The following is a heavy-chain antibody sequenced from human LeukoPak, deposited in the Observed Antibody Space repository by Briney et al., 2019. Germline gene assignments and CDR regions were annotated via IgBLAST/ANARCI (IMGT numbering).Heavy chain of an antibody. D-gene: IGHD7-27*01. J-gene: IGHJ5*02. V-gene: IGHV4-31*03. CDR2: IYYSGST. CDR1: GGSISSGGYY. CDR3: ARAHRSNGDPNWFDP. Sequence: SQTLSLTCTVSGGSISSGGYYWSWIRQHPGKGLEWIGYIYYSGSTYYNPSLKSRVTISVDTSKNQFSLKLSSVTAADTAVYYCARAHRSNGDPNWFDPWGQGTPVTVSS.